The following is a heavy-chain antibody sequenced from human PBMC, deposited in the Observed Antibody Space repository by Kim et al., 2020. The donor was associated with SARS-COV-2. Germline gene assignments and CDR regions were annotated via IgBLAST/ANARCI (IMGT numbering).Heavy chain of an antibody. V-gene: IGHV4-39*01. CDR1: GGSISSSSYY. D-gene: IGHD1-26*01. CDR3: ARQALGWELLGY. CDR2: IYYSGST. Sequence: SETLSLTCTVSGGSISSSSYYWGWIRQPPGKGLEWIGSIYYSGSTYYNPSLKSRVTISVDTSKNQFSLKLSSVTAADTAVYYCARQALGWELLGYWGQGTLVTVSS. J-gene: IGHJ4*02.